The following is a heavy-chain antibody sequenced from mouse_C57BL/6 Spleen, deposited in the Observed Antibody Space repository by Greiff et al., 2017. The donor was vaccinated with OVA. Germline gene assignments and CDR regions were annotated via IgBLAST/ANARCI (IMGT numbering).Heavy chain of an antibody. J-gene: IGHJ4*01. CDR1: GYTFTEYP. V-gene: IGHV1-62-2*01. Sequence: QVQLQQSGAELVKPGASVKLSCKASGYTFTEYPIHWVKQRSGQGLEWIGWFYPGSGSIKYNEKFKDKATLPADKSSSTVYMELSRLTSEDSAVYFCARHGIHYYGSSYDYAMDYWGQGTSVTVSS. CDR3: ARHGIHYYGSSYDYAMDY. D-gene: IGHD1-1*01. CDR2: FYPGSGSI.